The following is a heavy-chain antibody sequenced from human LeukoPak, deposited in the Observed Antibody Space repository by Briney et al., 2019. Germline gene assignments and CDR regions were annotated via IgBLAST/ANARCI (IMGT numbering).Heavy chain of an antibody. D-gene: IGHD4-23*01. Sequence: GGSLRLSCAASGFTFSRHWMHWVRQGPGKGLVWVSCINSDGTNRRYAESVKGRFSISRDNAKNTVYLQMNSLRAEDTAVYYCARDPSSFDYGDKREWFDPWGQGTLVTVSS. CDR2: INSDGTNR. V-gene: IGHV3-74*01. CDR3: ARDPSSFDYGDKREWFDP. CDR1: GFTFSRHW. J-gene: IGHJ5*02.